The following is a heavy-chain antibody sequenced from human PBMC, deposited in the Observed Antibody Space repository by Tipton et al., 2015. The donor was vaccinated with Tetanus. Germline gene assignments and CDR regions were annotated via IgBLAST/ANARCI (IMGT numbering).Heavy chain of an antibody. J-gene: IGHJ6*02. Sequence: TLSLTCAVSGGSFSGNYWSWIRQPPGKGLEWIGEINHRGGTMYNPSLKSRVTISVDTSQKQISLKVNSVTAADTAVYYCARDRGVRGGYYYYHGMDVWGQGTTVTVSS. CDR1: GGSFSGNY. D-gene: IGHD3-10*01. CDR3: ARDRGVRGGYYYYHGMDV. CDR2: INHRGGT. V-gene: IGHV4-34*09.